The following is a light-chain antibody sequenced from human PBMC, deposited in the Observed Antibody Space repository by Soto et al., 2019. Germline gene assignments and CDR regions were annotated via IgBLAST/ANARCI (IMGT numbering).Light chain of an antibody. CDR2: PAS. V-gene: IGKV1-9*01. Sequence: DIHLTQSPSFLSASVGDRVTVTCRASQDISTYLAWFQQKPGKAPQLLVYPASTLQGGVPSRFSGRGSGTEFSLTISSLQPEDFATYYCQQYNHWPLTFGGGTKVEIK. CDR1: QDISTY. CDR3: QQYNHWPLT. J-gene: IGKJ4*01.